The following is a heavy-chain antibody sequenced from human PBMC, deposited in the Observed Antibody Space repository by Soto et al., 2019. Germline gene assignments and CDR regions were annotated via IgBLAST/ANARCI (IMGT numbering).Heavy chain of an antibody. Sequence: QLQLQESGPGLVKPSETLSLTCTVSGGSISSSSYYWGWIRQPPGKGLEWIGSIYYSGSTYYNPSLKSRVTISVDTSKNQFSLKLSSVTAADTAVYYCARHYAFELRFWEWLPNWFDPWGQGTLVTVSS. D-gene: IGHD3-3*01. J-gene: IGHJ5*02. CDR1: GGSISSSSYY. V-gene: IGHV4-39*01. CDR3: ARHYAFELRFWEWLPNWFDP. CDR2: IYYSGST.